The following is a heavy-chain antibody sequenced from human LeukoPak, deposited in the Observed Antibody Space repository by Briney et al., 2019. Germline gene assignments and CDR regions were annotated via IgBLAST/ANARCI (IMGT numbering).Heavy chain of an antibody. CDR2: IYTSGST. CDR3: ARDSSYSGYGYFDY. Sequence: PSETLSLTCTVSGGSISSGSYYWSWIRQPAGKGLEWIGRIYTSGSTNYNPSLKSRVTISVDTSKNQFSLKLSSVTAADTAVYYCARDSSYSGYGYFDYWGQGTLVTVSS. CDR1: GGSISSGSYY. J-gene: IGHJ4*02. D-gene: IGHD5-12*01. V-gene: IGHV4-61*02.